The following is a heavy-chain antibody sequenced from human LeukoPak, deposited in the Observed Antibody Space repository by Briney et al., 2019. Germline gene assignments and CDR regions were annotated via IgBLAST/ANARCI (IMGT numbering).Heavy chain of an antibody. V-gene: IGHV3-9*01. CDR1: GFTFDDYA. CDR2: ISWNSGSI. D-gene: IGHD6-19*01. Sequence: GGSLRLSCAASGFTFDDYAMHWVRQAPGKGLEWVSGISWNSGSIGYADSVKGRFTISRDNAKNSLYLQMNSLRAEDTALYYCAKSLAVAENWFDPWGQGTLVTVSS. CDR3: AKSLAVAENWFDP. J-gene: IGHJ5*02.